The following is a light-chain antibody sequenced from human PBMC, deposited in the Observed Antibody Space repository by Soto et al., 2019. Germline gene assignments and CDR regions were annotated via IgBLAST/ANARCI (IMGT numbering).Light chain of an antibody. V-gene: IGKV3-20*01. CDR2: DAS. J-gene: IGKJ3*01. Sequence: EIVLTQSPGTLSLSPGERATLSCRASQSVASSHLAWYRQKPGQTPRLLIYDASSRATGIPDRISGRGSGTDFTRTTSRLEPDDFALYYWQQYGSAPFTFGPGTKVYIK. CDR1: QSVASSH. CDR3: QQYGSAPFT.